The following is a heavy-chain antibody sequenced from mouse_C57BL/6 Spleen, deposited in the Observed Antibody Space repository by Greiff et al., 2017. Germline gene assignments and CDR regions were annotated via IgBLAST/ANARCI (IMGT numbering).Heavy chain of an antibody. D-gene: IGHD1-1*01. V-gene: IGHV1-82*01. J-gene: IGHJ4*01. Sequence: QVQLQQSGPELVKPGASVKISCKASGYAFSSSWMNWVKQRPGKGLEWIGRIYPGDGDTNYNGKFKGKATLTADKSSSTAYMQLSSLTSEDSAVYFCAREVVATDYAMDYWGQGTSVTVSS. CDR1: GYAFSSSW. CDR2: IYPGDGDT. CDR3: AREVVATDYAMDY.